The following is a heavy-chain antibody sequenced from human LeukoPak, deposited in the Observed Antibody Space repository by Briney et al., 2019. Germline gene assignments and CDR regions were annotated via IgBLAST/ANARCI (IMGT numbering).Heavy chain of an antibody. D-gene: IGHD6-13*01. Sequence: GGSLRLSCAASGFTFSSYAMHWVRQAPGKGREWVAVISYDGSNKYYADSVKGRFTISRDNSKNPLYLQMNSLRAEDTAVYYCAREPRIAAAGTLDYWGQGTLVTVSS. J-gene: IGHJ4*02. V-gene: IGHV3-30-3*01. CDR3: AREPRIAAAGTLDY. CDR2: ISYDGSNK. CDR1: GFTFSSYA.